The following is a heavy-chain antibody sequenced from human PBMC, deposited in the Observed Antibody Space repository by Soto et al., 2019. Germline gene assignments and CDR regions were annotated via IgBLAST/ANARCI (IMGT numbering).Heavy chain of an antibody. CDR2: IYYSGST. J-gene: IGHJ4*02. D-gene: IGHD3-3*01. V-gene: IGHV4-39*01. CDR3: ARQNYDFWSGYSANDDY. Sequence: PSETLSLTCTVSGGSISSSSYYWGWIRQPPGKGLEWIGSIYYSGSTYYNPSLKSRVTISVDTSKNQFSLKLSSVTAADTAVYYCARQNYDFWSGYSANDDYWGQGTLVTVSS. CDR1: GGSISSSSYY.